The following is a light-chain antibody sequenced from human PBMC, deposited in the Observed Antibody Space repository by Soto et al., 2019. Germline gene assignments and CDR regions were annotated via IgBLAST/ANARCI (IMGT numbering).Light chain of an antibody. CDR3: LQYDNWPPWT. J-gene: IGKJ1*01. CDR1: QSVRTK. Sequence: EVVMTQSPATLSVSPWERATLSCRASQSVRTKLAWYQQKPGQAPRLLIYGASTRATGIPDRFSGSGSGTEFTLIISSLQSEDSALYYCLQYDNWPPWTFGQGTKVDIK. V-gene: IGKV3-15*01. CDR2: GAS.